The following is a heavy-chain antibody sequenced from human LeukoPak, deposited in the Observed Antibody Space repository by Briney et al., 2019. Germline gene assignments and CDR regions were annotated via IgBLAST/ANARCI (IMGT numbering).Heavy chain of an antibody. CDR2: IYPGDSDT. V-gene: IGHV5-51*01. D-gene: IGHD2-15*01. Sequence: GESLKISCKGSGYRFTSDWIGWVRQMPGKGLEWMGIIYPGDSDTRYSPSFQGQVTISADKSVNTAYLQWSSLKASDTAMYYCARLSGRVVCSAGSCYIDSWGQGTLVTSPQ. CDR3: ARLSGRVVCSAGSCYIDS. J-gene: IGHJ4*02. CDR1: GYRFTSDW.